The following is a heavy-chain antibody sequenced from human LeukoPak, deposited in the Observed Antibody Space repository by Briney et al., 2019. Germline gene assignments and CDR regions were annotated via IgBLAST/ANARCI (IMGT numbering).Heavy chain of an antibody. J-gene: IGHJ4*02. CDR3: ARRLGATQPYFDF. CDR2: IHPGDSET. V-gene: IGHV5-51*01. Sequence: GESLKISCKASGYRFTSYWIGWVRPMPGKGLECRGIIHPGDSETRCSPSFQGPVPISADHSLTPAYPQWSRLKAPDTAMYYWARRLGATQPYFDFWGQGALVTVSS. CDR1: GYRFTSYW. D-gene: IGHD1-26*01.